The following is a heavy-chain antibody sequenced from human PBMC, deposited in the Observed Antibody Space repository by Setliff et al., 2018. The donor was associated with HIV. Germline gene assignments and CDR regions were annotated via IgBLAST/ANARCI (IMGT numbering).Heavy chain of an antibody. CDR2: IYYSGTT. Sequence: SETLSLTCSVSGDSIRNSRDYWGWIRQPPGKGLGWIGNIYYSGTTYYSPSLNSRVTISVDRSRNHFSLRLSAVTAADTAVYYCARELDNSDNSDPFDVWGQGTMVTVS. D-gene: IGHD4-4*01. CDR1: GDSIRNSRDY. CDR3: ARELDNSDNSDPFDV. V-gene: IGHV4-39*02. J-gene: IGHJ3*01.